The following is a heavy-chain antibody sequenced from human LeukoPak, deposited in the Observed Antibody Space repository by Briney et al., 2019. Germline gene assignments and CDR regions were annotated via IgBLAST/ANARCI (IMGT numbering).Heavy chain of an antibody. D-gene: IGHD3-3*01. CDR3: ARASDYDFWSGYPHYFDY. CDR2: INHSGST. V-gene: IGHV4-34*01. Sequence: KASETLSLTCAVYGGSFSGYYWSWIRQPPGKGLEWIGEINHSGSTNYNPSLKSRVTISVDTSKNQFSPKLSSVTAADTAVYYCARASDYDFWSGYPHYFDYWGQGTLVTVSS. J-gene: IGHJ4*02. CDR1: GGSFSGYY.